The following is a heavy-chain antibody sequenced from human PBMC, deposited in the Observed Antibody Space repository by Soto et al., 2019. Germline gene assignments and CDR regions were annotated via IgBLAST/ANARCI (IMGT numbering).Heavy chain of an antibody. J-gene: IGHJ4*02. Sequence: RRLSCAASGFTFSNAWMSWVRQAPGKGLEWVGRIKSKTDGGTTDYAAPVKGRFTISRDDSENTLYLQMNSLKTEDTAVYYCTTVAHYCSGGSCYYWGQGTLVTVSS. D-gene: IGHD2-15*01. V-gene: IGHV3-15*01. CDR1: GFTFSNAW. CDR2: IKSKTDGGTT. CDR3: TTVAHYCSGGSCYY.